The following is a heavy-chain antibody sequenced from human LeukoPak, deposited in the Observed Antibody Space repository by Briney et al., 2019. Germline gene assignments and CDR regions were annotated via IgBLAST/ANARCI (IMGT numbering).Heavy chain of an antibody. V-gene: IGHV3-23*01. CDR2: ISGSGGST. Sequence: GALRLSCAASGFTFSSYSMNWVRQAPGKGLEWVSAISGSGGSTYYADSVKGRFTISRDNPKNTLYLQMNSLRAEDTAVYYCAKGGLGGWSGYDFTPFDYWGQGTLVTVSS. CDR3: AKGGLGGWSGYDFTPFDY. J-gene: IGHJ4*02. CDR1: GFTFSSYS. D-gene: IGHD5-12*01.